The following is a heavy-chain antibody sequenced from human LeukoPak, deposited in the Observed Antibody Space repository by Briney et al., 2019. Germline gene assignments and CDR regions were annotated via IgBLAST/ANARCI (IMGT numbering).Heavy chain of an antibody. J-gene: IGHJ4*02. Sequence: PGGSLRLSCAASGFTFSSYAMSWVRQAPGKGLEWVSAISGSGGSTYYADSVKGRFTISRDNSKNTLYLQMNSLRAEDTAVYYCAKNPIVVVVAATQIKDYWDQGTLVTVSS. CDR2: ISGSGGST. V-gene: IGHV3-23*01. CDR3: AKNPIVVVVAATQIKDY. D-gene: IGHD2-15*01. CDR1: GFTFSSYA.